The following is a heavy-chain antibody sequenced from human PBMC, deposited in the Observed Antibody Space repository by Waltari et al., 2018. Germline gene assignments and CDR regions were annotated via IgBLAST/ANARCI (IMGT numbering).Heavy chain of an antibody. D-gene: IGHD1-26*01. Sequence: QVQLHESGPGLVKSSETLSLTCAVSGYSISSGYYWGWIRPPTGKGLEWIGTIYQSGSTYDNPSLKSRITISLDTSKNQFSLKLNSVTAADTAVYYCARHQVGGRDFEYWGQGTLVTVSS. CDR1: GYSISSGYY. J-gene: IGHJ4*02. V-gene: IGHV4-38-2*01. CDR3: ARHQVGGRDFEY. CDR2: IYQSGST.